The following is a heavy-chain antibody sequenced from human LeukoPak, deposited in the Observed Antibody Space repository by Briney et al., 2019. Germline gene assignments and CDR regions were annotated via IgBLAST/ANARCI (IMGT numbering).Heavy chain of an antibody. CDR2: IIPIFGTA. CDR3: ARGHWADYYYYMDV. D-gene: IGHD7-27*01. Sequence: GASVKVSCNASGGTFSSYAISWVRQAPGQGLEWMGGIIPIFGTANYAQKFQGRVTITTDESTSTAYMELSSLRSEDTAVYYCARGHWADYYYYMDVWGKGTTVTVSS. CDR1: GGTFSSYA. V-gene: IGHV1-69*05. J-gene: IGHJ6*03.